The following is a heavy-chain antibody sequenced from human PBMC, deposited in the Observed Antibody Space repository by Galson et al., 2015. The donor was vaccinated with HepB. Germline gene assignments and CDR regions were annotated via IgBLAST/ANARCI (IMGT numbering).Heavy chain of an antibody. J-gene: IGHJ4*02. CDR3: ARDGRRYYDFWSGYFFDY. CDR2: IWYDGSNK. CDR1: GFTFSSYG. D-gene: IGHD3-3*01. V-gene: IGHV3-33*01. Sequence: SLRLSCAASGFTFSSYGMHWVRQAPGKGLEWVAVIWYDGSNKYYADSVKGRFTISRDNSKNTLYLQVNSLRAEDTAVYYCARDGRRYYDFWSGYFFDYWGQGTLVTVSS.